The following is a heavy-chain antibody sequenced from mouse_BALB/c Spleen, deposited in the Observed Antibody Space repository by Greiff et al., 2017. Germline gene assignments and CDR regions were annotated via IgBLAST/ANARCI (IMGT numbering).Heavy chain of an antibody. CDR1: GYTFTSYY. D-gene: IGHD1-1*01. CDR2: IYPGDGST. J-gene: IGHJ4*01. CDR3: ARRETFITTVVATRYYAMDY. V-gene: IGHV1S56*01. Sequence: QVQLQQSGPELVKPGASVKMSCKASGYTFTSYYIHWVKQRPGQGLEWIGWIYPGDGSTKYNEKFKGKTTLTADKSSSTAYMLLSSLTSEDSAIYFCARRETFITTVVATRYYAMDYWGQGTSVTVSS.